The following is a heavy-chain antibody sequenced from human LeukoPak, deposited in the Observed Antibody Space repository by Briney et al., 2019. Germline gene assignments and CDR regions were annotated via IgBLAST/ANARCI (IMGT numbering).Heavy chain of an antibody. Sequence: PGRSLRLSCAASGFTFSSFAMRWVRQAPGKGLEWVAVISYDGSNKYYADSVEGRFTISRDNSRNTLYLQMNSLRAEDTAVYYCARDMTTVTLDWGQGTLVTVSS. CDR1: GFTFSSFA. D-gene: IGHD4-17*01. CDR3: ARDMTTVTLD. V-gene: IGHV3-30-3*01. J-gene: IGHJ4*02. CDR2: ISYDGSNK.